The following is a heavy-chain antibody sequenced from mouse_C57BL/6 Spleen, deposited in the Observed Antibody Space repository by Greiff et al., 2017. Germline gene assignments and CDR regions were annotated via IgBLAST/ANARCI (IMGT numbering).Heavy chain of an antibody. CDR2: INPYNGDT. CDR3: ARSSIYDGSTGAMDY. Sequence: EVQLQQSGPELVKPGDSVKISCKASGYSFTGYFMNWVMQSHGKSLEWIGRINPYNGDTFYNQKFKGKATLTVDKSSSTAHMELRSLTSEDSAVYYCARSSIYDGSTGAMDYWGQGTSVTGSS. V-gene: IGHV1-20*01. CDR1: GYSFTGYF. D-gene: IGHD2-3*01. J-gene: IGHJ4*01.